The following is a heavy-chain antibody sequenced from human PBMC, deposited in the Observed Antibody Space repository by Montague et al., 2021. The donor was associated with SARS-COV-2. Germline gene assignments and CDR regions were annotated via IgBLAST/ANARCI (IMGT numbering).Heavy chain of an antibody. CDR2: INPYSHNT. CDR3: ARDVRASIDY. Sequence: SVKVSCKASGYTFTTEGISWVRQAPGQGLEWMGWINPYSHNTKYAQKFQGRVTMTTDTSTSTAYMELRRLTYDDTAIYYCARDVRASIDYWGQGALVTVSS. CDR1: GYTFTTEG. J-gene: IGHJ4*02. V-gene: IGHV1-18*01.